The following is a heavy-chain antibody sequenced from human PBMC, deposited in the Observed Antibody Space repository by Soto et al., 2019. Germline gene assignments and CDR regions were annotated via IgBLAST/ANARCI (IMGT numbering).Heavy chain of an antibody. D-gene: IGHD6-13*01. CDR2: IYYSGST. CDR1: GGSISSSSYY. Sequence: TLSLTCTVSGGSISSSSYYWGWIRQPPGKGLEWIGSIYYSGSTYYNPSLKSRVTISVDTSKNQFSLKLSSVTAADTAVYYCARLGRSGYSSSWSWGHTNYYYYGMDVWGQGTTVTVSS. J-gene: IGHJ6*02. V-gene: IGHV4-39*01. CDR3: ARLGRSGYSSSWSWGHTNYYYYGMDV.